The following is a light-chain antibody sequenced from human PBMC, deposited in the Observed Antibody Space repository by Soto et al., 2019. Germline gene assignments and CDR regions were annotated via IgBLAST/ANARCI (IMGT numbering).Light chain of an antibody. CDR3: QNDRHAPVT. CDR2: AAS. J-gene: IGKJ1*01. V-gene: IGKV1-27*01. CDR1: QDIIKV. Sequence: DIQMTQSPASLTAFIGHRVTISCLARQDIIKVLAWYQQRPGKIPNDLLHAASTLRPGVPSRFSGSGSRTNVTLAIRGLQPEGVATYYCQNDRHAPVTFGEGTKVDI.